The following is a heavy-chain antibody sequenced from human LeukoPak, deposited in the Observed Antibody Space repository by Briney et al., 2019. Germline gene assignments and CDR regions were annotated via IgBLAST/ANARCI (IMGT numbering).Heavy chain of an antibody. CDR3: ATFRWGVGFEY. CDR2: IHHSGST. Sequence: SETLSLTCAVYGGSFSGPFSDYYWTCIRQTPGKGLEWIGEIHHSGSTNYNPSLKSRVTISVDTSKNQFSLKLNSLTAADTAVYYCATFRWGVGFEYWGQETLATVSS. CDR1: GGSFSGPFSDYY. J-gene: IGHJ4*02. D-gene: IGHD3-16*01. V-gene: IGHV4-34*01.